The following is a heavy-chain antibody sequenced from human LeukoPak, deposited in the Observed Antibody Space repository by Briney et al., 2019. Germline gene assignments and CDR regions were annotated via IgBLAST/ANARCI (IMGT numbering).Heavy chain of an antibody. V-gene: IGHV4-31*03. CDR3: VRNFDSYNAFAI. D-gene: IGHD3-10*01. J-gene: IGHJ3*02. CDR2: IFYNGNT. Sequence: SQTLSLTCTVSGGSSSIGGYYWSWIRQHPGKGLEWIGYIFYNGNTYYNPSLKSRLTISGDMSENQFSLKLTSVTAADTAVYFCVRNFDSYNAFAIWGQRTMVTVSS. CDR1: GGSSSIGGYY.